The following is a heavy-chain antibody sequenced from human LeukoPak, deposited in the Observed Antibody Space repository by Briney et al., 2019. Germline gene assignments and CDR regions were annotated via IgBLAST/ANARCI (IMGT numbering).Heavy chain of an antibody. J-gene: IGHJ4*02. D-gene: IGHD5-24*01. V-gene: IGHV3-30*02. Sequence: GGSLRLSCAASGFTFSSYAMSWVRQAPGKGLEWVAFIRYEGNIKSYADSVKGRFTISRDNFNNILYLQMNSLRAEDTAVYYCAKDYNYGFDYWGQGAQVTVSA. CDR3: AKDYNYGFDY. CDR1: GFTFSSYA. CDR2: IRYEGNIK.